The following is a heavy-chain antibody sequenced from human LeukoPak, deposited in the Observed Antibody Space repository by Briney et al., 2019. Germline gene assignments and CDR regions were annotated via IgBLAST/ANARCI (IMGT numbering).Heavy chain of an antibody. CDR2: IYPGDSDT. CDR3: ARQQIAAAGTLDY. J-gene: IGHJ4*02. V-gene: IGHV5-51*01. CDR1: GYSFTSYW. Sequence: AESLKISCKGSGYSFTSYWIGWVRQMPGKGLEWMGIIYPGDSDTRYSPSFQGQVTISADKSISTAYLQWSSLKASDTAMYYCARQQIAAAGTLDYWGQGTLVTVSS. D-gene: IGHD6-13*01.